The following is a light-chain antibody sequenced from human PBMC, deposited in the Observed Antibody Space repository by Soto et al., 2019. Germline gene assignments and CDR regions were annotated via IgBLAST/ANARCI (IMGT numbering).Light chain of an antibody. V-gene: IGKV1-27*01. Sequence: DIQMTQSPSSLSASVGDRVTITCRASQGISNYLAWYHQKPGKVPNLLIYAASTLQSGVLSRFSGSGSGTDFTLTISSLQPEDVGTYYCQKYNSAPPTFGQGTKVEIK. CDR1: QGISNY. CDR2: AAS. CDR3: QKYNSAPPT. J-gene: IGKJ1*01.